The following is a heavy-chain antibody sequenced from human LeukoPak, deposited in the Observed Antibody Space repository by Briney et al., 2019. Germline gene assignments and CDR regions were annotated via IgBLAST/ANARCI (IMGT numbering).Heavy chain of an antibody. D-gene: IGHD1-26*01. CDR1: GGSISSYY. V-gene: IGHV4-59*01. CDR3: ARGARVGYYYYYYMDV. J-gene: IGHJ6*03. CDR2: IYYSGST. Sequence: SGTLSLTCTVSGGSISSYYWSWIRQPPGKGLEWIGYIYYSGSTNYNPSLKSRVTISVDTSKNQFSLKLSSVTAADTAVYYCARGARVGYYYYYYMDVWGKGTTVTVSS.